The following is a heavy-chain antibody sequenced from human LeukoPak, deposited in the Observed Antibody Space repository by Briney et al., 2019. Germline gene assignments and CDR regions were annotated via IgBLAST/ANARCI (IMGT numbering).Heavy chain of an antibody. CDR2: IYYGGST. D-gene: IGHD2-15*01. CDR3: ARALGYCSGGSCTRGYNWFDP. Sequence: SETLSLTRTVSGGSISSSDYYWGWIRQPPGKGLEWLGSIYYGGSTYYNPSLKSRVTISVDTSMNQFSLKLSFVTTADTAVYYCARALGYCSGGSCTRGYNWFDPWGQGTLVTVPS. CDR1: GGSISSSDYY. V-gene: IGHV4-39*01. J-gene: IGHJ5*02.